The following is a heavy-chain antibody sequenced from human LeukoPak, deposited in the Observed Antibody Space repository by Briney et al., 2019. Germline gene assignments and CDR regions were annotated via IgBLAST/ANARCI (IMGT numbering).Heavy chain of an antibody. CDR3: AREKPNNWFDP. CDR2: IYHSGNT. Sequence: SETLSLTCTVSGYSISSGCYWGWIRQPPGKGLERIGNIYHSGNTYYNPSLKSRVAISVDTSKNQFSLKLSSVTAADTAVYYCAREKPNNWFDPWGQGTLVTVSS. V-gene: IGHV4-38-2*02. J-gene: IGHJ5*02. CDR1: GYSISSGCY.